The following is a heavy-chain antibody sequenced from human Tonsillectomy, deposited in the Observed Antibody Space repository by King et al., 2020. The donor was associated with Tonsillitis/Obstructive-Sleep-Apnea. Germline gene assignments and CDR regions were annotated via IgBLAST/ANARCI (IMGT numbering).Heavy chain of an antibody. J-gene: IGHJ4*02. Sequence: VQLVESGGGLVQPGGSLRLSCAASGFTFSSYEMNWVRQAPGKGLEWVSYISSSGNTIYYADSVKGRFTISRDNSKNSLYLQMNSLRAEDTALYYCARDREAVAGKPMYFDYWGQGTLVTVSS. D-gene: IGHD6-19*01. CDR3: ARDREAVAGKPMYFDY. V-gene: IGHV3-48*03. CDR1: GFTFSSYE. CDR2: ISSSGNTI.